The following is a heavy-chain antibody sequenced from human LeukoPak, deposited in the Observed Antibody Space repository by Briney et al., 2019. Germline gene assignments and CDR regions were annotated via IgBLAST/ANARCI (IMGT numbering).Heavy chain of an antibody. Sequence: GGSLRLSCAASGFTFHDYAMHWVRQAPGKGLEYASVIRGGGGVQYYAASVKGRFTISRDNSKNTLYLQMNSLRAEDTAVYYCAKSSHSFGNDALDIWGQGTMVTVSS. CDR1: GFTFHDYA. D-gene: IGHD5-18*01. V-gene: IGHV3-23*01. CDR3: AKSSHSFGNDALDI. CDR2: IRGGGGVQ. J-gene: IGHJ3*02.